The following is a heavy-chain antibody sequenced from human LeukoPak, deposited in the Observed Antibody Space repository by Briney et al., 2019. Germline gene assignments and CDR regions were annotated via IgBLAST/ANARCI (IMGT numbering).Heavy chain of an antibody. CDR2: ISPSSSSI. CDR1: GFTFSSYS. CDR3: ARDQSSPYVS. J-gene: IGHJ4*02. Sequence: GGSLRLSCAASGFTFSSYSMYWVRQAPGKGLEWVSSISPSSSSIYYADSVKGRFTISRDNAKNSLYLQMNSLRAEDTAVYYCARDQSSPYVSWGQGTLVTVSS. D-gene: IGHD3-16*01. V-gene: IGHV3-21*01.